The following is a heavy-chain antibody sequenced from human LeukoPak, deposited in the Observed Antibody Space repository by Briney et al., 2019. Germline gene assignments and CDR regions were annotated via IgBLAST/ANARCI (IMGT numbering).Heavy chain of an antibody. J-gene: IGHJ4*02. CDR1: GYTFSDYY. CDR3: ARTDYGGNQGDFDY. V-gene: IGHV1-69*05. Sequence: SVKVSCKVSGYTFSDYYMHWVQQAPGQGLEWMGRIIPIFGTANYAQKFQGRVTITTDESTSTAYMELSSLRSEDTAVYYCARTDYGGNQGDFDYWGQGTLVTVSA. CDR2: IIPIFGTA. D-gene: IGHD4-23*01.